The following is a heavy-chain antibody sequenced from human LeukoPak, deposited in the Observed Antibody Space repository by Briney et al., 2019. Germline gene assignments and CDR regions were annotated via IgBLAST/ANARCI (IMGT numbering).Heavy chain of an antibody. CDR3: ASGGTMITFGGVIKPFDY. V-gene: IGHV4-39*07. CDR2: AYHTGAT. J-gene: IGHJ4*02. D-gene: IGHD3-16*02. CDR1: DVSISNNGRY. Sequence: SETLSLTCSVSDVSISNNGRYWAWIRQSPGKGLEWIGSAYHTGATNYNPSLKSRVTISVDTSKNQFSLKLSSVTAADTAVYYCASGGTMITFGGVIKPFDYWGQGTLVTVSS.